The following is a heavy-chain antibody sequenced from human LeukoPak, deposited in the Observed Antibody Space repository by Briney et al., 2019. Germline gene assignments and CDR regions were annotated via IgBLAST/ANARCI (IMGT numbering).Heavy chain of an antibody. CDR3: ARASHAAARFNWFDP. CDR2: INPNSGGT. Sequence: GASVKVSYKASGYTFTGYYMHWVRQAPGQGLEWMGWINPNSGGTNYAQKFQGRVTMTRDTSISTAYMELSRLRSDDTAVYYCARASHAAARFNWFDPWGQGTLVTVSS. D-gene: IGHD2-2*01. V-gene: IGHV1-2*02. CDR1: GYTFTGYY. J-gene: IGHJ5*02.